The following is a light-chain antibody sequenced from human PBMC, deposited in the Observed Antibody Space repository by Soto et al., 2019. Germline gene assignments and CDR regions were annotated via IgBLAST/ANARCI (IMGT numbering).Light chain of an antibody. CDR2: GAS. V-gene: IGKV3-15*01. J-gene: IGKJ5*01. Sequence: EIVMPQSPATLSVSPGESATLSCRASQSVRSNLAWYQHNPGQAPRLLIYGASTRATGIPARFSGSGSGTDFILIITSLQSEDFAVYYCQEYNNWPSITVGQGTRLEIK. CDR3: QEYNNWPSIT. CDR1: QSVRSN.